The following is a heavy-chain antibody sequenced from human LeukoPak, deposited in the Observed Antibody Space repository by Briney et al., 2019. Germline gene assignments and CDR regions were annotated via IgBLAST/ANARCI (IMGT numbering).Heavy chain of an antibody. CDR2: IYYSGST. CDR3: ARSSWYYLDY. Sequence: PSETLSLTCTVSGGSISSSSYYWGWIRQPPGKGLEWIGSIYYSGSTYYNPSLKSRVTISVDTSKNQFSLKLSSVTAADTAVYYCARSSWYYLDYWGQGTLVTVSS. V-gene: IGHV4-39*07. D-gene: IGHD6-13*01. J-gene: IGHJ4*02. CDR1: GGSISSSSYY.